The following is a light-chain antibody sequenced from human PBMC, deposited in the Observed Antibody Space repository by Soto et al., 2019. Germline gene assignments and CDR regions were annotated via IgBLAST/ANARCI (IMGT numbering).Light chain of an antibody. CDR1: IDDVTAYYR. Sequence: QSVLTQPPSVSGSPGQSVTISCSGTIDDVTAYYRVSWYQQTPGTAPKLMIYDVSNRPSGVSNRFSGSKSGNTASLTISGLQAEDEADYYCSSYTNSGVFGTGTKVTVL. CDR3: SSYTNSGV. CDR2: DVS. J-gene: IGLJ1*01. V-gene: IGLV2-18*02.